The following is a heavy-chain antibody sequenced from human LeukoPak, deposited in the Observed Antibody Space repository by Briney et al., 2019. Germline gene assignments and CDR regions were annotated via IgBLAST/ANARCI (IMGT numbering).Heavy chain of an antibody. J-gene: IGHJ4*02. V-gene: IGHV3-30-3*01. CDR2: ISYDGSNK. CDR3: ARDPSWGGSGTYYFDY. Sequence: GGSLRLSCAASGFTFSSYAMHWVRQAPGKGLEWVAVISYDGSNKYYADSVKGRFTISRDNSKNTLYLQMNSLRAEDTAVYYCARDPSWGGSGTYYFDYWGQGTLVTVSS. CDR1: GFTFSSYA. D-gene: IGHD3-10*01.